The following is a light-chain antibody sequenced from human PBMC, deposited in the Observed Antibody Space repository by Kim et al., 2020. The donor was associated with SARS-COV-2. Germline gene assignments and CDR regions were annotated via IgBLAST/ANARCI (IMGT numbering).Light chain of an antibody. J-gene: IGLJ1*01. V-gene: IGLV3-25*03. CDR3: QSADSSGTYRV. CDR2: KDN. CDR1: KLGDKY. Sequence: SYELTQPPSVSVSPGQTASITCSGDKLGDKYACWYQQKPGQAPVLVIKKDNERPSGIPERFSGSSSGTTVTLTISGVQAEDEADYYCQSADSSGTYRVFG.